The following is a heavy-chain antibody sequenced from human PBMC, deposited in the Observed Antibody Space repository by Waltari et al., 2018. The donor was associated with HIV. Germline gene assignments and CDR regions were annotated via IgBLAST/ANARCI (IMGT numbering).Heavy chain of an antibody. V-gene: IGHV3-30*01. CDR3: ARDSSGYYYVGYGMDV. J-gene: IGHJ6*02. CDR1: GFPFNTYA. CDR2: ISNDGSNK. Sequence: QVQLVESGGGVVQPGRSLKPPCEASGFPFNTYAMYWVRQAPGNGRGCVAVISNDGSNKYYADSVKGRFTISRDNSKNTLYLQMNSLRAEDTAVYYCARDSSGYYYVGYGMDVWGQGTTVTVSS. D-gene: IGHD3-22*01.